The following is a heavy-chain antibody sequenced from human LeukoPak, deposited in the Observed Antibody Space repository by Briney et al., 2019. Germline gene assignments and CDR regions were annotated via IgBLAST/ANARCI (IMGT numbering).Heavy chain of an antibody. J-gene: IGHJ4*02. D-gene: IGHD3-9*01. CDR1: GASISSSSYY. Sequence: KPSETLSLTCTVSGASISSSSYYWGWIRQPPGKGLEWIGTIYYSGSSYYNSSLKSRVTMSIDTSKNQFSLKLRSVTAADTAVYYCARVPLRYFDWFKYYFDYWGQGTLVTVSS. V-gene: IGHV4-39*07. CDR2: IYYSGSS. CDR3: ARVPLRYFDWFKYYFDY.